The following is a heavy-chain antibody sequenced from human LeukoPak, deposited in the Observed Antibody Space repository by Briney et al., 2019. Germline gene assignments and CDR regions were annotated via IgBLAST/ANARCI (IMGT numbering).Heavy chain of an antibody. J-gene: IGHJ6*03. CDR2: IYYSGST. Sequence: SETLSLTCTVSGASISSFYWSWIRQPPGKGLEWIGYIYYSGSTNSNPSLKSRVTISVDTSKNQFSLKVSSVTAADTAGYYCARGTSNVLGHFDWLHMDVWGKGPPVTVSS. CDR1: GASISSFY. V-gene: IGHV4-59*01. D-gene: IGHD3-9*01. CDR3: ARGTSNVLGHFDWLHMDV.